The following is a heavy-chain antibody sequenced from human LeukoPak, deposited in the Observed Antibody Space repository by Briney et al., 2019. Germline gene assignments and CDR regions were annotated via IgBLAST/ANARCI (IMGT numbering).Heavy chain of an antibody. D-gene: IGHD6-19*01. CDR2: IIPIFGRA. CDR1: GGTFSSYA. CDR3: ARERSSGRDSPPDY. V-gene: IGHV1-69*05. Sequence: GASVKVSCKASGGTFSSYAISWVRQAPGQGSEWMGRIIPIFGRANYAQKFQGRVTITTDESTSTAYMVLSSLRSEDTAVYYCARERSSGRDSPPDYWGQGTLVTVSS. J-gene: IGHJ4*02.